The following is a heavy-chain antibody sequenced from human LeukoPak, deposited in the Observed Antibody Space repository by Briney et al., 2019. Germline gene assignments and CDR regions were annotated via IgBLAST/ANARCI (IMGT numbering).Heavy chain of an antibody. CDR2: ISSSSSTI. CDR3: ARDTCSGGSCYSPNYYCYYGMDV. D-gene: IGHD2-15*01. V-gene: IGHV3-48*04. J-gene: IGHJ6*02. CDR1: GFTFSSYS. Sequence: GGSPRLSCAASGFTFSSYSMNWVRQAPGKGLEWVSYISSSSSTIYYADSVKGRFTISRDNAKNSLYLQMNSLRAEDTAVYYCARDTCSGGSCYSPNYYCYYGMDVWGQGTTVTVSS.